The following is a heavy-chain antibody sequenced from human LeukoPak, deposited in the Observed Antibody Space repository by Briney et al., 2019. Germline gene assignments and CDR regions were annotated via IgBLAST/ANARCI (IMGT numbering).Heavy chain of an antibody. V-gene: IGHV4-30-2*01. Sequence: SETLSLTCAVSGGSISRGGYSWSWIRQPPGKGLEWIGYIYHSGSTYYNPSLKSRGTISVDRSKTQFSLKLSSVTTADTAVFYCARGAGYFFDYWGQGTPLTVSS. CDR2: IYHSGST. CDR1: GGSISRGGYS. CDR3: ARGAGYFFDY. D-gene: IGHD5-24*01. J-gene: IGHJ4*02.